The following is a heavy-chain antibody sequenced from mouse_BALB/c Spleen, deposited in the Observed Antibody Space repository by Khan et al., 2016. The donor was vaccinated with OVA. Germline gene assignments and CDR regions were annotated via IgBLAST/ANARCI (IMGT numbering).Heavy chain of an antibody. CDR1: GYSITSGYY. CDR2: IRYDGSN. D-gene: IGHD1-1*01. V-gene: IGHV3-6*02. CDR3: ARDYYGTSWYFDV. J-gene: IGHJ1*01. Sequence: EVKLEESGPGLVKPSQSLSLTYSVTGYSITSGYYWNWIRQFPGNKLEWMDYIRYDGSNNYNPSLKNRISITRDTSKNQFFLKLNSVTTEDTATYYCARDYYGTSWYFDVWGAGTTVTVSS.